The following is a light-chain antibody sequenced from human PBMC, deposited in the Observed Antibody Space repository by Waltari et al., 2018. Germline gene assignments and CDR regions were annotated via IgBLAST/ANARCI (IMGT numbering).Light chain of an antibody. CDR2: AAS. Sequence: AIRMTQSPSSLSASTGDRVTITCRATQNISSYLAWYQQRSGKAPKLLIYAASTLQTGVPSRFSGSGSGTDLTLTISRPQSEDLATYYCQQYYNYPFTFGGGTKV. V-gene: IGKV1-8*01. CDR1: QNISSY. CDR3: QQYYNYPFT. J-gene: IGKJ4*01.